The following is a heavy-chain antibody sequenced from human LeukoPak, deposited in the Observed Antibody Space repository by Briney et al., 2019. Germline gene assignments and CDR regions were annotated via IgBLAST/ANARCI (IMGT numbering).Heavy chain of an antibody. J-gene: IGHJ5*02. CDR1: GGSFSGYY. D-gene: IGHD3-16*01. CDR3: ASQGARPSWFDP. V-gene: IGHV4-34*01. CDR2: INHSGST. Sequence: SETLSLTCAVYGGSFSGYYWSWIRQPPGKGLEWIGEINHSGSTNYNPSLKSRVTISVDTSKNQFSLKLSSVTAADTAVYYCASQGARPSWFDPWGQGTLVTVSS.